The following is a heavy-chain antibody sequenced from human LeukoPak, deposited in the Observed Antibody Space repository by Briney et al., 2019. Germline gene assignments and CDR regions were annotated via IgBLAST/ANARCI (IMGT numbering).Heavy chain of an antibody. CDR1: GFTFRSFW. CDR2: INADGSST. CDR3: AREYYASGDY. D-gene: IGHD3-10*01. Sequence: GGSLRLSCAASGFTFRSFWMHWVRQAPGKGLQWVYRINADGSSTGHADSVKGRLTISRDNAKNTLYLQINSLRAEDTAVYYCAREYYASGDYWGQGTLVTVSS. J-gene: IGHJ4*02. V-gene: IGHV3-74*01.